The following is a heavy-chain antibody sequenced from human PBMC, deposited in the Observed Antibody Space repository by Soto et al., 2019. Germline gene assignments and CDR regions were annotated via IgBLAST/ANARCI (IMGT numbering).Heavy chain of an antibody. CDR2: IKSKTDGETT. D-gene: IGHD6-19*01. Sequence: PGGSLRLSCAASGFIFPNAWMTWVRQAPGKGLEWVGRIKSKTDGETTDYAAPVKGRFTMSRDNSKNTLYLQMSSLKTEDTAVYYCTTDCLALANTNGYFDYWGQGTLVTVSS. V-gene: IGHV3-15*01. CDR1: GFIFPNAW. J-gene: IGHJ4*02. CDR3: TTDCLALANTNGYFDY.